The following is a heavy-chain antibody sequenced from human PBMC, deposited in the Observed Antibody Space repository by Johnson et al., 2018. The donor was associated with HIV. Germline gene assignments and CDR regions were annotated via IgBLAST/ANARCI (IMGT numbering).Heavy chain of an antibody. V-gene: IGHV3-15*01. Sequence: EVQLVESGGGLVKPGGSLRLSCAASGFTFSSNYMSWVRQAPGKGLEWVAHIKSRTDDGTTNYAAPLKGRFTISRDDSKNMLHLQMNSLKTEYTAIYYCTTITRSYYYDSSGHLYDAFDIWGQGTMVTVAS. CDR3: TTITRSYYYDSSGHLYDAFDI. CDR1: GFTFSSNY. D-gene: IGHD3-22*01. J-gene: IGHJ3*02. CDR2: IKSRTDDGTT.